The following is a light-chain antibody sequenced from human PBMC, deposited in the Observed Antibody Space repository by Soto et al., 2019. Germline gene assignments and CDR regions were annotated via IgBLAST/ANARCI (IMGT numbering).Light chain of an antibody. CDR3: ASYTIKTTYV. V-gene: IGLV2-14*01. J-gene: IGLJ1*01. CDR1: SSDVCGYNY. Sequence: QSVLTQHASVSGSPGPSITISCTGTSSDVCGYNYVSWYQQHHGKAPKSMIYEVSNRPSGVSNRFSGSKSGNTASLTISGLQSEDEADYYCASYTIKTTYVFGSGTKVTLL. CDR2: EVS.